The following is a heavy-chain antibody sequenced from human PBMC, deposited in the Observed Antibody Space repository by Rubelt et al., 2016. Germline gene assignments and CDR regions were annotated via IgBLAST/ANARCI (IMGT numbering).Heavy chain of an antibody. Sequence: EVQLVESGGGLIQPGGSLRLSCAASGFTVSSNYMSWVRQAPGKGLEWVSLICSGGTTYYADSGKGRFTICRDNAKNTLYLQVSSLRAEDVAVYYCARGRGGSSGPLDWGQGTLVTVSS. CDR2: ICSGGTT. CDR1: GFTVSSNY. CDR3: ARGRGGSSGPLD. D-gene: IGHD6-13*01. V-gene: IGHV3-53*01. J-gene: IGHJ4*02.